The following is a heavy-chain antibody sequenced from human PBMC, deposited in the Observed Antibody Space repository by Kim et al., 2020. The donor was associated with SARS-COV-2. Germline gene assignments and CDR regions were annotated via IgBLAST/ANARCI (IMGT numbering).Heavy chain of an antibody. J-gene: IGHJ3*02. CDR1: GYTFTGYY. CDR2: INPNSGGT. Sequence: ASVKVSCKASGYTFTGYYMHWVRQAPGQGLEWMGRINPNSGGTNYAQKFQGRVTMTRDTSISTAYMELSRLRSDDTAVYYCARDFLSTRGGDLVVSAFDIWGQGTMVTVSS. V-gene: IGHV1-2*06. CDR3: ARDFLSTRGGDLVVSAFDI. D-gene: IGHD3-16*01.